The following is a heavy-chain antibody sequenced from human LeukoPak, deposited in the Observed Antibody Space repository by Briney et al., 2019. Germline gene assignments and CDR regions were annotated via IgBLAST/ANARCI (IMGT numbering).Heavy chain of an antibody. Sequence: ASVKVSCKASGYTFTGYYMHWVRQAPGQGLEWMGWINPNSGGTNYAQKFQGRVTMTRDTSIGTAYMELSRLRSDDTAVYYCAIMGTTGTTGGDYWGQGTLVTVSS. CDR1: GYTFTGYY. CDR3: AIMGTTGTTGGDY. CDR2: INPNSGGT. D-gene: IGHD1-1*01. V-gene: IGHV1-2*02. J-gene: IGHJ4*02.